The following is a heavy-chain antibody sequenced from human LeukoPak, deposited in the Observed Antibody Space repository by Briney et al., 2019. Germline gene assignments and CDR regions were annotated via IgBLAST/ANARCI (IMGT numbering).Heavy chain of an antibody. J-gene: IGHJ4*02. CDR2: FDPEDGET. Sequence: GASVKVSCKVSGYTLTELSMHWVRQAPGKGLEWMGGFDPEDGETIYAQKFQGRVTMTEDTSTDTAYMELSGLGSEDTAVYYCATDATVTTVTQFDYWGQGTLVTVSS. D-gene: IGHD4-17*01. CDR1: GYTLTELS. V-gene: IGHV1-24*01. CDR3: ATDATVTTVTQFDY.